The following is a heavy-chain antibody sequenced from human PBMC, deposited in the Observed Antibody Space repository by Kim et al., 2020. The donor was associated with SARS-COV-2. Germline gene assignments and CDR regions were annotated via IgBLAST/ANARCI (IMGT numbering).Heavy chain of an antibody. CDR2: INPNSGGT. Sequence: ASVKVSCKASGYTFTGYYMHWVRQAPGQGLEWMGWINPNSGGTNYAQKFQGRVTMTRDTSISTAYMELSRLRSDDTAVYYCARVRGTYSSGLDYWGQGTLGTVSS. D-gene: IGHD6-19*01. CDR1: GYTFTGYY. J-gene: IGHJ4*02. V-gene: IGHV1-2*02. CDR3: ARVRGTYSSGLDY.